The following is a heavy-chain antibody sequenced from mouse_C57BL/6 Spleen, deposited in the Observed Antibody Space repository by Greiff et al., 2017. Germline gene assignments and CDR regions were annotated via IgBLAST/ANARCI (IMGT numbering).Heavy chain of an antibody. CDR3: ARGLLRRDFDY. D-gene: IGHD1-1*01. Sequence: VQLQQSGPELVKPGASVKISCKASGYSFTGYYMNWVKQSPEKSLEWIGEINPSTGGTTYNQKFKAKATLTVDKSSSTAYMQLMSLTSEDSAVYYCARGLLRRDFDYWGQGTTLTVSS. J-gene: IGHJ2*01. CDR2: INPSTGGT. CDR1: GYSFTGYY. V-gene: IGHV1-42*01.